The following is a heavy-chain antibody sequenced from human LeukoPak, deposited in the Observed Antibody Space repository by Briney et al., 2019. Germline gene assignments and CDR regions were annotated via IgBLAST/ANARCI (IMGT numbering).Heavy chain of an antibody. D-gene: IGHD5-18*01. CDR3: ARVKIIQLWLVPFDY. CDR1: GGSFSGCY. Sequence: SETLSLTCAVYGGSFSGCYWSWIRQPPGKGLEWIGEINHSGSTNYNPSLKSRVTISVDTSKNQFSLKPSSVTAADTAVYYCARVKIIQLWLVPFDYWGQGTLVTVSS. J-gene: IGHJ4*02. CDR2: INHSGST. V-gene: IGHV4-34*01.